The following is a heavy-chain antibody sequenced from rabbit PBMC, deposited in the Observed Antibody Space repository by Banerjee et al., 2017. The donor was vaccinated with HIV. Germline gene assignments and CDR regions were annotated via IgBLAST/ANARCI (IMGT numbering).Heavy chain of an antibody. D-gene: IGHD2-1*01. V-gene: IGHV1S7*01. CDR3: VRDLGGTMTIGNL. J-gene: IGHJ4*01. CDR2: IDPVFGRT. CDR1: GFDFSSYG. Sequence: QLKESGGGLVQPGGSLKLSCKASGFDFSSYGVSWVRQAPGKGLEWIGYIDPVFGRTYYASWVNGRFTISSHDAQNTLYLQLNSLTAADTATYFCVRDLGGTMTIGNLWGPGTLVTDS.